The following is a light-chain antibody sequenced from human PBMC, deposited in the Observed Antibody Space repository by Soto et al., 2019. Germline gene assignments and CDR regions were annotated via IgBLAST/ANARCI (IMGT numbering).Light chain of an antibody. V-gene: IGKV1-5*01. Sequence: DIQMTQSPSSLSASVGDRVTITCRASQSLSGWLAWYQQKPGKAPKVLIYGASSLESGVPSRFSGSGSGTAVTLTISGLQPDDFATYYCQQYNSYPIFTFGPGTKVDIK. J-gene: IGKJ3*01. CDR2: GAS. CDR1: QSLSGW. CDR3: QQYNSYPIFT.